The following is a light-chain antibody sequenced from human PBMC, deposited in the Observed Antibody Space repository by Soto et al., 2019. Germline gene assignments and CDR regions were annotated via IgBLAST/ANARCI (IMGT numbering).Light chain of an antibody. CDR1: SNDVGAYDY. J-gene: IGLJ1*01. Sequence: QSVLTQPASVSGSPGQSITISCTGTSNDVGAYDYVSWYQQHPGKAPKLIIYEDSKRPSGVSNRFSGSKSGNTASLTISGLQAEDEADYYCCSYAGFSSYVFGTGTKLTV. V-gene: IGLV2-23*01. CDR2: EDS. CDR3: CSYAGFSSYV.